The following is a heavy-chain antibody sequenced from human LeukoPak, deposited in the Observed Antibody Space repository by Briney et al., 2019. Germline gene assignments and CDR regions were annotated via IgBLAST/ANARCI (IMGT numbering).Heavy chain of an antibody. D-gene: IGHD3-10*01. J-gene: IGHJ4*02. CDR2: IWYDGSNK. CDR3: ARDHPGFNTMVRGVVDY. Sequence: GGSLRLSCAASGFTFSSYGMHWVRQAPGKGLEWVAVIWYDGSNKYYADSVKGRFTISRDNSKNTLYLQMNSLRAEDTAVYYCARDHPGFNTMVRGVVDYWCQGTLVTVSS. V-gene: IGHV3-33*01. CDR1: GFTFSSYG.